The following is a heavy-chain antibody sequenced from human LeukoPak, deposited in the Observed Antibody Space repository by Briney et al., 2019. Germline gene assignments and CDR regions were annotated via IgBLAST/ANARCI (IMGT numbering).Heavy chain of an antibody. CDR1: GFTFSSYA. D-gene: IGHD6-13*01. J-gene: IGHJ3*02. CDR2: ISSNGGST. Sequence: PGGSLRLSCAASGFTFSSYAMHWVRQAPGKGLEYVSAISSNGGSTYYANSVKGRFTISRDNSKNTLYLQMGSLRAEDMAVYYCARDRGYLPDAFDIWGQGTMVTVSS. V-gene: IGHV3-64*01. CDR3: ARDRGYLPDAFDI.